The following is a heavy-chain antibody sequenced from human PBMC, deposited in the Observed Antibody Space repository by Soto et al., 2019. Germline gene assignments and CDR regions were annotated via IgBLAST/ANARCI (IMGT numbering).Heavy chain of an antibody. Sequence: ASVKVSCKASGYTFTSSAVQWVRQARGQRLEWIGWIGVDSGNTNYAQKFQERVTITRDMSTSTAYMELSSLRSEDTAVYYCAASLRSDAFDIWGQGTMVTVSS. J-gene: IGHJ3*02. V-gene: IGHV1-58*01. D-gene: IGHD3-3*01. CDR1: GYTFTSSA. CDR2: IGVDSGNT. CDR3: AASLRSDAFDI.